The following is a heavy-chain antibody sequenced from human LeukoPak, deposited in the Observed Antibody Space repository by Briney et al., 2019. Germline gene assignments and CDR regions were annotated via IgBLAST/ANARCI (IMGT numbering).Heavy chain of an antibody. CDR2: ISVNGCDK. CDR1: GFDFNSYA. D-gene: IGHD2-21*01. Sequence: GGSLRLSCAASGFDFNSYALHWVRQAPGKGLESVAVISVNGCDKYYANSVKGRFSISRDNSKNTFSLQMNSLRVEDSASYYCATLDWCHKYLVACGSSEFWGQGTLVSVSS. J-gene: IGHJ4*02. CDR3: ATLDWCHKYLVACGSSEF. V-gene: IGHV3-30*01.